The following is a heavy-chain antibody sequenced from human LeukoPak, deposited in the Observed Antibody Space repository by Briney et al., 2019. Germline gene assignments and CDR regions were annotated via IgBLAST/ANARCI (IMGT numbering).Heavy chain of an antibody. CDR3: ARDAVAGTGWFDP. J-gene: IGHJ5*02. CDR1: GYTFTSYY. CDR2: INPSGGST. V-gene: IGHV1-46*01. D-gene: IGHD6-19*01. Sequence: ASVKVSCKASGYTFTSYYMHWVRQAPGQGLEWMGIINPSGGSTSYAQKFQGRVTMTRDTSTSSVYMELSSLRSEDTAVYYCARDAVAGTGWFDPWGQGTLVTVSS.